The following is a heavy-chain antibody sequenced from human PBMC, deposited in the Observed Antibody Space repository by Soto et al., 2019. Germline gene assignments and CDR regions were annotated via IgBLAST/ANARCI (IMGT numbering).Heavy chain of an antibody. CDR1: GGSISSYY. J-gene: IGHJ4*02. V-gene: IGHV4-59*01. CDR2: IYYSGST. CDR3: ARGAIVTFGGVSPVGFDY. D-gene: IGHD3-16*01. Sequence: SETLSLTCTVSGGSISSYYWTWIRQPPGKGLEWIGYIYYSGSTNYNPSLKSRVTISVDTSKNQFSLKLSSVTAADTAVYYCARGAIVTFGGVSPVGFDYWGQGTLVTVSS.